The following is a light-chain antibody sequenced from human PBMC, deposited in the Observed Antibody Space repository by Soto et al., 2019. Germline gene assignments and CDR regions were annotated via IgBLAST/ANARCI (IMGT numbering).Light chain of an antibody. CDR3: QQRSILFT. CDR2: DSS. CDR1: QSVGTS. Sequence: EIVLTQSPGTLSLSPGERATLSCRASQSVGTSLAWYQQKPGQPPRFLIYDSSNRATGIPARFSGSGSGTDFTLTISSLEPEDFAVYYCQQRSILFTFGGGTKVDIK. J-gene: IGKJ4*01. V-gene: IGKV3-11*01.